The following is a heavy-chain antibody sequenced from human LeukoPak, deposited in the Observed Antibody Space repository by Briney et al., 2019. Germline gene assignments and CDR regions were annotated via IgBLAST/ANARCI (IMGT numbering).Heavy chain of an antibody. J-gene: IGHJ4*02. CDR3: ARQSRDGSKTRGYYFDY. Sequence: PGESLKISCKNFGYSFSTYWIGWVRQMPGKGLEWMGIISPADSDTRYSPSFQGQVTISADKSISTVYLQWSSLKPSDTAIYYCARQSRDGSKTRGYYFDYWGQGTLVTVSS. D-gene: IGHD3-10*01. CDR2: ISPADSDT. CDR1: GYSFSTYW. V-gene: IGHV5-51*01.